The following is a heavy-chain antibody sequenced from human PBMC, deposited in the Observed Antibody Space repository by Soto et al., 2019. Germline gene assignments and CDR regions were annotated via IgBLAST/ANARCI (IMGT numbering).Heavy chain of an antibody. J-gene: IGHJ4*02. CDR3: AKESLGRHFDFDY. D-gene: IGHD3-10*01. Sequence: GAMRLSCAASGFTISNYALSRVRQAPGKGLEWVSGIDESGTNTYYADSVKGRFTISRDNSRNTLYLETNSLRAEDTAVYHCAKESLGRHFDFDYWGQGTLVTVSS. CDR1: GFTISNYA. V-gene: IGHV3-23*01. CDR2: IDESGTNT.